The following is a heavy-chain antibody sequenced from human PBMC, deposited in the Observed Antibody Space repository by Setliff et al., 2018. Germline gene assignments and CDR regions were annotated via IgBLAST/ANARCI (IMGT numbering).Heavy chain of an antibody. D-gene: IGHD6-13*01. CDR1: GGSISSSSYY. V-gene: IGHV4-39*07. J-gene: IGHJ6*03. CDR3: ARTQGEQQLTHPYYYYYYMDV. Sequence: PSETLSLTCTVSGGSISSSSYYWGWIRQPPGKGLEWIGSIYYSGSTYYNPSLKSRVTISVDTSKNQFSLRLTSVTAADTAAYYCARTQGEQQLTHPYYYYYYMDVWGKGTTVTVSS. CDR2: IYYSGST.